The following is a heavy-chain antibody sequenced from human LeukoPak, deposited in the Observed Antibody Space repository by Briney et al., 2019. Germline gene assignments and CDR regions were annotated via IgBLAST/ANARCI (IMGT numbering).Heavy chain of an antibody. J-gene: IGHJ4*02. CDR3: TRGTLRGLATAYGTYVDS. D-gene: IGHD3/OR15-3a*01. CDR2: ISYDGTSQ. Sequence: PGGSLRLSCTASGLPFSESAMQWVRQAPGKGLEWVGFISYDGTSQYYLDSVKGRFSISRDNAKCTLYLQMDSLRGEDSAIYYCTRGTLRGLATAYGTYVDSWGLGTLVTVSS. CDR1: GLPFSESA. V-gene: IGHV3-30*04.